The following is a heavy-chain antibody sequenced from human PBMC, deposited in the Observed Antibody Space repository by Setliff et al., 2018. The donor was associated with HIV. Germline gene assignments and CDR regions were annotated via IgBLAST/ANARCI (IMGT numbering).Heavy chain of an antibody. J-gene: IGHJ6*04. CDR2: IYTSGDT. CDR3: ARDPXXWNYGQDYXGL. Sequence: LSLTCTVSGGSISSYYWSWIRQPPGKGLEWIGYIYTSGDTNYNPPLKSXVTISXXXXXXQFSLNLSSVTAAAPAVDXRARDPXXWNYGQDYXGLRGKGTTVTVSS. V-gene: IGHV4-4*08. D-gene: IGHD1-7*01. CDR1: GGSISSYY.